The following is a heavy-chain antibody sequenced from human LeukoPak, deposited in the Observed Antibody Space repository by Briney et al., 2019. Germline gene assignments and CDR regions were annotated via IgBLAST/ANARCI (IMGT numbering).Heavy chain of an antibody. V-gene: IGHV4-34*01. J-gene: IGHJ5*02. CDR3: ARGIANWGSWWFDP. Sequence: SETLSLTCAVYGGSFSGYYWSWIRQPPGKGLEWIGEINHSGSTNYNPSLKSRVTISVDTSKNQFSLKLSSVTAADTAVYYCARGIANWGSWWFDPWGQGTLVTVSS. D-gene: IGHD7-27*01. CDR1: GGSFSGYY. CDR2: INHSGST.